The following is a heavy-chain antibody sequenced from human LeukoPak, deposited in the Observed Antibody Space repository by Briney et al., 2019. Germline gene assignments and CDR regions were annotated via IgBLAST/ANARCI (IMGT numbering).Heavy chain of an antibody. V-gene: IGHV1-24*01. CDR3: ARSYYDSSGYYFAY. CDR2: FDPEDGET. CDR1: GYTLTELS. Sequence: ASVKVSCKVSGYTLTELSMHWVRQAPGKGLEWMGGFDPEDGETIYAQKFQGRVTMTRDTSTSTVYMELSSLRSEDTAVYYCARSYYDSSGYYFAYWGQGTLVTVSS. D-gene: IGHD3-22*01. J-gene: IGHJ4*02.